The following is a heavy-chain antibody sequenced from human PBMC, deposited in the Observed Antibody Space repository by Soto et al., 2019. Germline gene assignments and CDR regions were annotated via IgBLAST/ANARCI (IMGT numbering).Heavy chain of an antibody. J-gene: IGHJ6*02. CDR3: ARVGEYSSSFANYYYGMDV. D-gene: IGHD6-6*01. CDR2: ISYDGSNK. V-gene: IGHV3-30*03. CDR1: GFTFSSYG. Sequence: QVQLVESGGGVVQPGRSLRLSCAASGFTFSSYGMHWVRQAPGKGLEWVAVISYDGSNKNYADPVKGRFTISRDNSKNTLYFQMNSLRAEDTAVYYCARVGEYSSSFANYYYGMDVWGQGTTVTVSS.